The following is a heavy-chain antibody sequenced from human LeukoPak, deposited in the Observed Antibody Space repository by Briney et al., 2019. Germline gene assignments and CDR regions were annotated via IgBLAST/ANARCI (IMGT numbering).Heavy chain of an antibody. CDR2: INGDGSST. D-gene: IGHD3/OR15-3a*01. J-gene: IGHJ4*02. CDR1: GFTFSTYW. V-gene: IGHV3-74*01. CDR3: TRAVGWTQNSYYSDY. Sequence: PGGSLRLSCAASGFTFSTYWMYWVRQAPGKGLVWVSRINGDGSSTTYADSVKGRFTISRDNAKNTLYLQMNSLRAEDTAVYYCTRAVGWTQNSYYSDYWGPGTLVTVSS.